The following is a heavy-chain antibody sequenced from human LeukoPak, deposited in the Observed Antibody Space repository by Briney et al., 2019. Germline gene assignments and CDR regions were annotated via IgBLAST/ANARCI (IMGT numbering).Heavy chain of an antibody. CDR2: IYATGST. J-gene: IGHJ5*02. CDR3: ARHGSVRSPLGP. V-gene: IGHV4-4*09. CDR1: GGSISSYY. D-gene: IGHD3-10*01. Sequence: PSETLSLTCTVSGGSISSYYWSWIRQPPGKGLEWIGYIYATGSTNYNPSLKSRVTISVATSKHQFSLNLRSVTAADTAVYYCARHGSVRSPLGPWGQGTLVTVSS.